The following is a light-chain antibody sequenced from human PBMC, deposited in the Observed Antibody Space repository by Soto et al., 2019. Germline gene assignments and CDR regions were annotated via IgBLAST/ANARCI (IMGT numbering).Light chain of an antibody. CDR3: QQANSFPIT. Sequence: EIQITQSPSSVSASVGDRVTITCRASQGISTWLAWYQQKAGKAPNLLIYGASNLHSGVPSRFSGSGSGTNFTLTISSLQPEDFATYYRQQANSFPITFGQGTRLEIK. J-gene: IGKJ5*01. V-gene: IGKV1-12*01. CDR2: GAS. CDR1: QGISTW.